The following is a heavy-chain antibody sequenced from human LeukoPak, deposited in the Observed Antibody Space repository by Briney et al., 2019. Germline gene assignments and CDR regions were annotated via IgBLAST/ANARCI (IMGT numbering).Heavy chain of an antibody. V-gene: IGHV3-74*01. CDR3: AKDGGNYQFDY. Sequence: PGGSLRLSCAASEFTFSSHWMHWVRQAPGKGLVWVSRINSDGSRTGYADSVKGRFTISRDNSKNTLYLQMKSLRAEDTAVYYCAKDGGNYQFDYWGQGTLVTVS. CDR2: INSDGSRT. D-gene: IGHD1-26*01. CDR1: EFTFSSHW. J-gene: IGHJ4*02.